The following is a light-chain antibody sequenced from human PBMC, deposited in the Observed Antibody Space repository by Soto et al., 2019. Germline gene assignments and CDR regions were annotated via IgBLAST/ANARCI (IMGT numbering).Light chain of an antibody. J-gene: IGKJ2*01. V-gene: IGKV3-20*01. CDR3: QQSYSSPYT. Sequence: EIVLTQSPGTLSLSPGERATLSCRASQSVSSSYLAWYQQKPGQAPRLLIYGASSRATGIPDRFSGSGSGTDFTLTISRLEPEDFATYYCQQSYSSPYTFGQGTKL. CDR2: GAS. CDR1: QSVSSSY.